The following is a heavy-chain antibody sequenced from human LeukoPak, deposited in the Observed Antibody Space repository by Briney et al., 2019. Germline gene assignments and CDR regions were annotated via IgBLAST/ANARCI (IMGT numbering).Heavy chain of an antibody. J-gene: IGHJ4*02. V-gene: IGHV4-39*01. CDR3: ASGAHSRDSPDY. Sequence: PSGTLSLTCTVSGGSISSSSYYWGWIRQPPGKGLEWIGSIYYSGSTYYNPSLKSRVTISVDTSKNQFSLKLSSVTAADTAVYYCASGAHSRDSPDYWGQGTLVTVSS. D-gene: IGHD4/OR15-4a*01. CDR1: GGSISSSSYY. CDR2: IYYSGST.